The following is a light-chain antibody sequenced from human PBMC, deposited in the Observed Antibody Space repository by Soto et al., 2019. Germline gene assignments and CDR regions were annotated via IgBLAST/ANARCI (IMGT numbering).Light chain of an antibody. Sequence: EIVLTQSPGTLSLSPGERATLSCRASQSVSSSYLAWYQQKPGQAPRLLIFGASNRANGIPDRFSGSGSGTDFTLTISRLEPEDFAVFYCQQYGSSPLTFGGGPRWRSN. CDR2: GAS. J-gene: IGKJ4*01. CDR3: QQYGSSPLT. V-gene: IGKV3-20*01. CDR1: QSVSSSY.